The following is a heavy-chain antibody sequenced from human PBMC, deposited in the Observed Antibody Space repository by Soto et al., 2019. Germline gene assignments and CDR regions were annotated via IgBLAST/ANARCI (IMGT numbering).Heavy chain of an antibody. D-gene: IGHD6-19*01. CDR2: INPSGGST. V-gene: IGHV1-46*01. CDR3: ARDTYSSASYYFDY. CDR1: GGTFSSYA. Sequence: ASVKVSCKASGGTFSSYAISWVRQAPGQGLEWMGIINPSGGSTTYAQKFQGRVTMTRDTSTSTVYMDLSSLRSEDTAVYYCARDTYSSASYYFDYWGQGTLVTVSS. J-gene: IGHJ4*02.